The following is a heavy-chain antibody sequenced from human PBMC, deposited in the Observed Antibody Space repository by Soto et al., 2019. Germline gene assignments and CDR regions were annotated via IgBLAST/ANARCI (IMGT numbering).Heavy chain of an antibody. CDR2: ISYDGRNK. Sequence: PLRLSSAASGFTFSSYGMHLVRQAPGKGLEWVAVISYDGRNKYYADSVKGRFTISRDNSKNTLYLQMSSLRAEDTAVYYCVKDGSSGWPYYYGLDVWGQGTTVTVSS. CDR3: VKDGSSGWPYYYGLDV. V-gene: IGHV3-30*18. J-gene: IGHJ6*02. CDR1: GFTFSSYG. D-gene: IGHD6-19*01.